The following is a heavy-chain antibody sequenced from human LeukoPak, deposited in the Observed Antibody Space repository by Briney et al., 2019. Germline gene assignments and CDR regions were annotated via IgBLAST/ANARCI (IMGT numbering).Heavy chain of an antibody. D-gene: IGHD3-10*01. CDR3: ARGPPYGSRSDYFDY. CDR2: IKKDVGEK. Sequence: GGSLRLSCAASGFTFSSHWMTWIRQASGKGLEWGASIKKDVGEKFYVDSVKGRFTISRDDAKNSLYLHMNSLRVEDTAVYYCARGPPYGSRSDYFDYWGQGTLVTVSS. V-gene: IGHV3-7*01. CDR1: GFTFSSHW. J-gene: IGHJ4*02.